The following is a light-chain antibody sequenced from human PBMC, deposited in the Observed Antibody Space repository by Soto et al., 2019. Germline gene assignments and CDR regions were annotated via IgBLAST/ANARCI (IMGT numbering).Light chain of an antibody. CDR2: GNS. CDR1: SSNIGAGYD. CDR3: QSYDSSLSGSYV. Sequence: QSVLTQPPAVSGAPGRSVTISCTGSSSNIGAGYDVHWYQQLPGTAPKLLIYGNSNRPSGVPDRFSGSKSGTSASLAITGLQAEDEADYYCQSYDSSLSGSYVFGTGTKVTVL. V-gene: IGLV1-40*01. J-gene: IGLJ1*01.